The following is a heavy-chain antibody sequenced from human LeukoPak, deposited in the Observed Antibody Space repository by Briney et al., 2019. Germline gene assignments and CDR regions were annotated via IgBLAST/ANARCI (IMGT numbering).Heavy chain of an antibody. CDR3: ARGGTAMAPDAFDI. Sequence: ASVKVSCKASGYTFTGYYMHWVRQAPGQGLEWMGWINPNSGGTNYAQKFQGRVTITRDTSISTAYMELSRLRSDDTAVYYCARGGTAMAPDAFDIWGQGTVVTVSS. J-gene: IGHJ3*02. D-gene: IGHD5-18*01. CDR2: INPNSGGT. CDR1: GYTFTGYY. V-gene: IGHV1-2*02.